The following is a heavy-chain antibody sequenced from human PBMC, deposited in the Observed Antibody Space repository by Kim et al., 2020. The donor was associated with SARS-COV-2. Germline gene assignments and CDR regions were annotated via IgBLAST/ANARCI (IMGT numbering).Heavy chain of an antibody. V-gene: IGHV3-48*03. CDR1: GFTFSSYE. J-gene: IGHJ6*02. D-gene: IGHD2-2*03. CDR2: ISSSGSTI. CDR3: ASWILYPPTGMDV. Sequence: GGSLRLSCAASGFTFSSYEMNWVRQAPGKGLEWVSYISSSGSTIYYADSVKGRFTISRDNAKNSLYLQMNSLRAEDTAVYYCASWILYPPTGMDVWGQGTTVTVSS.